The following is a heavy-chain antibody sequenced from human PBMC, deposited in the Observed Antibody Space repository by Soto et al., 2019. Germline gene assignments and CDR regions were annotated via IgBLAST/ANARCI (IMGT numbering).Heavy chain of an antibody. CDR2: ISGSGGST. V-gene: IGHV3-23*01. Sequence: PGGSLRLSCAASGFTFSSYAMSWVRQAPGKGLEWVSAISGSGGSTYYADSVKGRFTISRDNSKNTLYLQMNSLRAEDTAVYYCAKDRQIYSSSWYSFDYWGQGTLVTVSS. D-gene: IGHD6-13*01. CDR1: GFTFSSYA. J-gene: IGHJ4*02. CDR3: AKDRQIYSSSWYSFDY.